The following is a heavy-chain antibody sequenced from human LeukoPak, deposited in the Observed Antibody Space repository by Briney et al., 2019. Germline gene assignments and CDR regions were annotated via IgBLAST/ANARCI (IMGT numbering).Heavy chain of an antibody. Sequence: GGSLRLSCAASGFTFSSYWMSWVRQAPGKGLEWVANMNQDGSEKYYVDSVKGRFAISRDNAKNSLYLQMNSLRAGDTAAYYCARGAYTYVYWGQGTLVTVSS. V-gene: IGHV3-7*05. CDR2: MNQDGSEK. J-gene: IGHJ4*02. CDR3: ARGAYTYVY. CDR1: GFTFSSYW. D-gene: IGHD5-18*01.